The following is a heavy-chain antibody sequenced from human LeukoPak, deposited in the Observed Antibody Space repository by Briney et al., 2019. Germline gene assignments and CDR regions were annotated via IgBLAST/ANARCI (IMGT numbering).Heavy chain of an antibody. CDR1: GFPFSIYG. D-gene: IGHD4-17*01. Sequence: PGGTLRLSCAGSGFPFSIYGMNWVRQAPGKGLEWVSGISPGGGPTYYADSVKGRFTISRDNSKNTLYLQMNSLRAEDTAVYYCAYTTVTTDDDYWGQGTLVTVSS. J-gene: IGHJ4*02. V-gene: IGHV3-23*01. CDR3: AYTTVTTDDDY. CDR2: ISPGGGPT.